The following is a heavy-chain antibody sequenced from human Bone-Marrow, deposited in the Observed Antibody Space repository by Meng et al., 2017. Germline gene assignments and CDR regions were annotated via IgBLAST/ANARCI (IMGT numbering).Heavy chain of an antibody. J-gene: IGHJ5*02. Sequence: QVQRQESGPGLVKPSPTLSLTCTVSGGSISSGGYYWSWIRQHPGKGLEWIGYIYYSGSTYYNPSLKSRVTISVDTSKNQFSLKLSSVTAADTAVYYCARGYGSGSSSDWFDPWGQGTLVTVSS. CDR2: IYYSGST. D-gene: IGHD3-10*01. CDR1: GGSISSGGYY. CDR3: ARGYGSGSSSDWFDP. V-gene: IGHV4-31*03.